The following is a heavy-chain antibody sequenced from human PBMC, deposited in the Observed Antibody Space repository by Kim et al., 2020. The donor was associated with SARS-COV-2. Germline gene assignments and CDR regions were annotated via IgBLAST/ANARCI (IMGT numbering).Heavy chain of an antibody. CDR3: AREVGSSSWYAYYYYGMDV. Sequence: ASVKVSCKASGYTFTSYAMNWVRQAPGQGLEWMGWINTNTGNPTYAQGFTGRFVFSLDTSVSTAYLQICSLKAEDTAVYYCAREVGSSSWYAYYYYGMDVWGQGTTVTVSS. V-gene: IGHV7-4-1*01. J-gene: IGHJ6*02. D-gene: IGHD6-13*01. CDR1: GYTFTSYA. CDR2: INTNTGNP.